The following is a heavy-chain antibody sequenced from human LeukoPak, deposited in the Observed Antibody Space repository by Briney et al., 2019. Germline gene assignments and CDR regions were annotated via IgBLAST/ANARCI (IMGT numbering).Heavy chain of an antibody. D-gene: IGHD3-22*01. CDR1: GAVLDSGVQY. CDR2: IHPSRML. J-gene: IGHJ4*02. Sequence: SVKCSVSGAVLDSGVQYWNWIRNNQRKGLEWIGSIHPSRMLYNNPSLESRVTMSRDTSKNQFSLNLNSVTAADTAVYFCSRGLDSRKLGYWGQGILVTVSS. CDR3: SRGLDSRKLGY. V-gene: IGHV4-31*03.